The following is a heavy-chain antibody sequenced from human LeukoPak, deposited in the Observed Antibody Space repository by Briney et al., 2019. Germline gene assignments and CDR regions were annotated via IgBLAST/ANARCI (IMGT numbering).Heavy chain of an antibody. J-gene: IGHJ3*02. D-gene: IGHD3-10*01. CDR1: GGSISSSSYY. Sequence: SETLSLTCTVSGGSISSSSYYWGWIRQPPGKGLEWIGSIYYSGSTYYNPSLKSRVTISVDTSKNQFSLKLSSVTAADTAVYYCARQGYFGEYIGVFEIWGQGTMVTVSS. CDR3: ARQGYFGEYIGVFEI. CDR2: IYYSGST. V-gene: IGHV4-39*07.